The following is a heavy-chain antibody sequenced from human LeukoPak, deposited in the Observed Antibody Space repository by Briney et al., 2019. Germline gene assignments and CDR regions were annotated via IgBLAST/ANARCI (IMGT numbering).Heavy chain of an antibody. CDR3: ARIRDGYNDAYDI. D-gene: IGHD5-24*01. V-gene: IGHV1-46*01. CDR2: IKPGGDNT. J-gene: IGHJ3*02. Sequence: GASVKVSCKASGYTFTKSYIHWVRHAPGQRLEWMRLIKPGGDNTNYAQNFQGRVTMTSDTSARTVYMELSSLRSEDTAIYYCARIRDGYNDAYDIWGQGTVVTVPS. CDR1: GYTFTKSY.